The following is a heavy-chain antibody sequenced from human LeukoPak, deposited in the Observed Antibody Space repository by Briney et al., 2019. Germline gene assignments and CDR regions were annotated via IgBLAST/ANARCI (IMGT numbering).Heavy chain of an antibody. J-gene: IGHJ6*03. CDR3: AREASRELFRYYYYMDV. V-gene: IGHV4-61*02. D-gene: IGHD1-26*01. Sequence: PSETLSLTCTVSGDSISSGNYYWSWIRQPAGKGLEWIGRIYTSGSTNYNPSLKSRVTISVDTSKNQFSLKLRSVAAADTAVYYCAREASRELFRYYYYMDVWGKGTTVTVSS. CDR2: IYTSGST. CDR1: GDSISSGNYY.